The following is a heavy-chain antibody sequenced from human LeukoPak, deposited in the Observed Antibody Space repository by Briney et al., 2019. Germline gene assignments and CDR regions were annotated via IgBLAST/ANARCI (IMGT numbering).Heavy chain of an antibody. Sequence: SVRVSCKASGYTFTGYYMHWVRQAPGQGLEWMGRIIPILDIANYALMYRGRVTITADKSTSKVYMELSSLRSEDTAVYYCARTPISGATYWFDPWGQGTLVTVSS. D-gene: IGHD1-26*01. CDR1: GYTFTGYY. V-gene: IGHV1-69*02. J-gene: IGHJ5*02. CDR2: IIPILDIA. CDR3: ARTPISGATYWFDP.